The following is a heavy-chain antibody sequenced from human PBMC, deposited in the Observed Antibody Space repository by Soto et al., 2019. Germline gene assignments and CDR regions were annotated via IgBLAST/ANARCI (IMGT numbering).Heavy chain of an antibody. D-gene: IGHD3-3*01. CDR3: AKEDDFWSGPPDSYMDV. Sequence: GGSLRLSCAASGFTFSSYAMSWVRQAPGKGLEWVSAISGSGGSTYYADSVKGRFTISRDNSKNKLYLQMNSLRAEDTAVYYCAKEDDFWSGPPDSYMDVWGKGTTVTVSS. J-gene: IGHJ6*03. CDR1: GFTFSSYA. CDR2: ISGSGGST. V-gene: IGHV3-23*01.